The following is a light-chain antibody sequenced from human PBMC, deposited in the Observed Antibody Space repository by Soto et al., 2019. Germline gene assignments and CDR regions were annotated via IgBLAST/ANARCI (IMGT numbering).Light chain of an antibody. CDR3: CSYAGSSTL. V-gene: IGLV2-23*01. CDR2: EGS. J-gene: IGLJ2*01. CDR1: SSDVGSYNL. Sequence: SVLTQPASVSGSPGQSITISCTGNSSDVGSYNLVSWYQQHPGKAPKLMIYEGSKRPSGVSNRFSGSKSGNTASLTISGLQAEEEADYYCCSYAGSSTLFGGGTKLTVL.